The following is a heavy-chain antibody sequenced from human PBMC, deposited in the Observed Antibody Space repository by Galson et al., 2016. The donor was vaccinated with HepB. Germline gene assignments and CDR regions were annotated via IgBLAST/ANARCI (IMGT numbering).Heavy chain of an antibody. CDR2: IYPGDSDI. CDR3: VRLSGDGGYEIFEC. V-gene: IGHV5-51*01. CDR1: GYRFTSYW. Sequence: QSGAEVKKPGESLKISCKGSGYRFTSYWIGWVRQMPGKGLEWMGIIYPGDSDIRYSQSFQDQVSISADRSFTTAYLQWRSLEAPDTAVYYCVRLSGDGGYEIFECWGQRTLVTVPS. J-gene: IGHJ4*02. D-gene: IGHD5-12*01.